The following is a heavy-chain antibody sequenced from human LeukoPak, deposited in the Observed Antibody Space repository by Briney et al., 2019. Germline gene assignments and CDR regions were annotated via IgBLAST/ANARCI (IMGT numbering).Heavy chain of an antibody. J-gene: IGHJ4*02. D-gene: IGHD6-19*01. CDR1: GGSFSGYY. CDR3: ARAPDLYSSGWWVDY. CDR2: INHSGST. Sequence: SETLSLTCAVYGGSFSGYYWSWIRQPPGKGLEWIGEINHSGSTNYNPSLKSRVTISVDTSKNQFSLELSSVTAADTAVYYCARAPDLYSSGWWVDYWGQGTLVTVSP. V-gene: IGHV4-34*01.